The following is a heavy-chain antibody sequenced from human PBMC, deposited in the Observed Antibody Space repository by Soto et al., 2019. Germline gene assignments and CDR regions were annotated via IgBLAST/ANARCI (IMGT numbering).Heavy chain of an antibody. Sequence: ASVKVSCKASGYTFTSWDVYWVRQAAGQGLEWMGCMNPRSGNTGYEQKFQGRVTMTRDTPISTAYMELSSLTSDDTAVYYCTASSWTGAGLDFWGQGTPVTVSS. CDR2: MNPRSGNT. V-gene: IGHV1-8*01. CDR1: GYTFTSWD. CDR3: TASSWTGAGLDF. J-gene: IGHJ4*01. D-gene: IGHD6-13*01.